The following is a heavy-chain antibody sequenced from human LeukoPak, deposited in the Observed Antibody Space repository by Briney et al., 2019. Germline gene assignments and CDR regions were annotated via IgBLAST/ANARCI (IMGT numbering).Heavy chain of an antibody. D-gene: IGHD2-2*01. CDR2: IWYDGSNK. CDR3: ARDGEIVVVPAALDY. V-gene: IGHV3-33*08. CDR1: GFTFDDYA. J-gene: IGHJ4*02. Sequence: GGSLRLSCAASGFTFDDYAMHWVRQAPGKGLEWVAVIWYDGSNKYYADSVKGRFTISRDNSKNTLYLQMNSLRAEDTAVYYCARDGEIVVVPAALDYWGQGTLVTVSS.